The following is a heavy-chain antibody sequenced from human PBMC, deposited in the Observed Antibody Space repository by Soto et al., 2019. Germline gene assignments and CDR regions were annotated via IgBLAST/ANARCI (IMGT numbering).Heavy chain of an antibody. D-gene: IGHD5-18*01. CDR1: GFTFSSYA. CDR2: ISGSGGST. V-gene: IGHV3-23*01. J-gene: IGHJ4*02. CDR3: ATNHSIKLWIQYFDY. Sequence: GGSLRLSCAASGFTFSSYAMSWVRQAPGKGLEWVSAISGSGGSTYYADSVKGRFTISRDNSKNTLYLQMNSLRAEDTAVYYCATNHSIKLWIQYFDYWGQGTLFTVSS.